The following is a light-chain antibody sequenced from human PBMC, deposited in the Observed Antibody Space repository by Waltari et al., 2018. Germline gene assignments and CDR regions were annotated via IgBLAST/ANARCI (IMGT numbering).Light chain of an antibody. CDR2: DVT. V-gene: IGLV2-11*01. CDR3: CSYAGSYTWV. CDR1: SSDVGSYND. J-gene: IGLJ3*02. Sequence: QSALPQPRPVSGSSGQSVTISCTGTSSDVGSYNDVSWYQQHPGKAPKRMIYDVTKRPSGVPDRFSGSKSGNTASLTISGLQAEDEADYYCCSYAGSYTWVFGGGTKLTVL.